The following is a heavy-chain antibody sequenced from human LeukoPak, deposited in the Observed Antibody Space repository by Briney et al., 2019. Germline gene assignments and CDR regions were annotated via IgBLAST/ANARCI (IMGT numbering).Heavy chain of an antibody. D-gene: IGHD2/OR15-2a*01. J-gene: IGHJ5*02. Sequence: SVKVSCKASGGTFSSYTISWVRQAPGQGLEWMGRIIPILGIANYAQKFQGRVTITTDESTSTAYMELSSLRSEDTAVYYCARDQILSTSDPWGQGTLVTVSS. CDR2: IIPILGIA. CDR1: GGTFSSYT. V-gene: IGHV1-69*16. CDR3: ARDQILSTSDP.